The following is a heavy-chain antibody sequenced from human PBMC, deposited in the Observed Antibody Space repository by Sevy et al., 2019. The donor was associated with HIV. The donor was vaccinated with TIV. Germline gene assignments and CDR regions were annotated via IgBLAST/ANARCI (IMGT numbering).Heavy chain of an antibody. V-gene: IGHV4-4*07. J-gene: IGHJ4*02. Sequence: SENLSLTCSVSGGSISSHYWSWIRQPAGEGLERIGRIDTSGGTNYNPSLKTRVTMSIDTSKNQFSLRLRSVTAADTAVYYCARYNFWSGHYDYFDYWGPGALVTVSS. CDR3: ARYNFWSGHYDYFDY. CDR2: IDTSGGT. CDR1: GGSISSHY. D-gene: IGHD3-3*01.